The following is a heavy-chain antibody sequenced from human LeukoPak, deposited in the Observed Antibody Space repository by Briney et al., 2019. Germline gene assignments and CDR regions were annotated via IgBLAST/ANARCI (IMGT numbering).Heavy chain of an antibody. Sequence: NPSETLSLTCTVSGGSISSYYWSWIRQPPGKGLEWIGYVSYGGITNYSPSLKSRVTISVDTSKNQFSLNLSSVTAADTAVYYCARGLTVTTGWRNPFRHWGQGTLVTVSS. V-gene: IGHV4-59*01. CDR2: VSYGGIT. J-gene: IGHJ1*01. D-gene: IGHD4-17*01. CDR1: GGSISSYY. CDR3: ARGLTVTTGWRNPFRH.